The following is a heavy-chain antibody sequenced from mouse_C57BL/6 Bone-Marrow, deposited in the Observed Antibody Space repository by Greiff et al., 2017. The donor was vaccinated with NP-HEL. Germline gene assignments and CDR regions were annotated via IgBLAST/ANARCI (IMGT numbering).Heavy chain of an antibody. J-gene: IGHJ3*01. CDR2: ILPGSGST. V-gene: IGHV1-9*01. CDR1: GFTFTGSC. Sequence: VQLQESGAELMKPGASVKLSCKATGFTFTGSCIEWVKQRPGHGLEWIGEILPGSGSTTYNETFKGKATFTADTSSNTAYMQLSSMTTEDSAIYYCARSCGAWFAYWGEGTLVTVSA. CDR3: ARSCGAWFAY.